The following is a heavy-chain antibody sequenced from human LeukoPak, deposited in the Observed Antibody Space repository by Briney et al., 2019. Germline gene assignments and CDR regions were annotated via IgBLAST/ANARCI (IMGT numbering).Heavy chain of an antibody. Sequence: GGSLRLSCAASGFTFSSYWMSWVRQAPGKGLEWVANFKQDVSEKYYVDSVKGRFTISRDNSKNTLYLQMNSLRAEDTAVYYCAKVFSGSGYYLWGQGTLVTVSS. D-gene: IGHD3-3*01. CDR3: AKVFSGSGYYL. CDR2: FKQDVSEK. V-gene: IGHV3-7*01. J-gene: IGHJ5*02. CDR1: GFTFSSYW.